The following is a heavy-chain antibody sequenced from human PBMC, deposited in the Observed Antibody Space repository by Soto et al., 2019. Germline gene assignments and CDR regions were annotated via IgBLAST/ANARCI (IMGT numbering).Heavy chain of an antibody. Sequence: GGSLRLSCAASGFTFSSYAMHWVRQAPGKGLEWVAVISYDGSNKYYADSVKGRFTISRDNSKNTLYLQMNSLSAEDTAVYYCARDIFPRYSRPRPLYGMDVWGQGTTVTVSS. CDR3: ARDIFPRYSRPRPLYGMDV. CDR1: GFTFSSYA. V-gene: IGHV3-30-3*01. CDR2: ISYDGSNK. D-gene: IGHD3-9*01. J-gene: IGHJ6*02.